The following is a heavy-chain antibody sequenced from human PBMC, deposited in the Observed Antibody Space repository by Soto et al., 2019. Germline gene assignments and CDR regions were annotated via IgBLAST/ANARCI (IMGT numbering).Heavy chain of an antibody. V-gene: IGHV1-3*01. J-gene: IGHJ5*02. CDR1: GYTLTNYA. CDR2: INAGNGNT. D-gene: IGHD6-19*01. CDR3: ARAAHNPQPEAVAGTWWFDP. Sequence: ASVKVSCKASGYTLTNYAMHWVRQAPGQRLEWMGWINAGNGNTKYSQKFQGRVTITRDTSASTAYMELSSLRSEDTAVYYCARAAHNPQPEAVAGTWWFDPWG.